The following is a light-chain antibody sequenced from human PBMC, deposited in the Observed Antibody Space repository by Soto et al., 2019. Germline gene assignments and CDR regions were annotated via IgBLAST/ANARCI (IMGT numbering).Light chain of an antibody. CDR3: SSYTSSSTLYV. Sequence: QSALTQPASVSGSPGQSITISCTGTSSDVGGYNYVSWYQHHPGKAPKLMIYDVSNRPSGVSNRFSGSKSGNTASLTISGLQAEDEAGYYCSSYTSSSTLYVSGTGTKVTVL. V-gene: IGLV2-14*03. CDR1: SSDVGGYNY. CDR2: DVS. J-gene: IGLJ1*01.